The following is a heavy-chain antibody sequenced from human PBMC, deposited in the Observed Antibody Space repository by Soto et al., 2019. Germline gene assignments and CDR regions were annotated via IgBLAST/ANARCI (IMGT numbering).Heavy chain of an antibody. D-gene: IGHD3-3*01. CDR1: GFSFGSYA. Sequence: VGSLRLSCVASGFSFGSYALTWFRQAPVKGLEWVSTISGSDGKTFYADAVKGRFSISRDISQSTLYLQMNSLRADDTAIYYCARWSYLDYWGQETRVTVSS. J-gene: IGHJ4*02. CDR3: ARWSYLDY. V-gene: IGHV3-23*01. CDR2: ISGSDGKT.